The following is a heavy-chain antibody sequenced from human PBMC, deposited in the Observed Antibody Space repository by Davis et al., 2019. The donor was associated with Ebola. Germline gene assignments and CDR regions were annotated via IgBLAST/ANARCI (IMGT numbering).Heavy chain of an antibody. CDR3: AGDPGIQLWLHYFDY. CDR2: INPSGGST. Sequence: ASVKVSCKASGYTFTSHYMHWVRQAPGQGLEWMGIINPSGGSTSYAQKFQGRVTMTRDTSTSTVYMELSSLRAEDTAVYYCAGDPGIQLWLHYFDYWGQGTLVTVSS. J-gene: IGHJ4*02. V-gene: IGHV1-46*01. CDR1: GYTFTSHY. D-gene: IGHD5-18*01.